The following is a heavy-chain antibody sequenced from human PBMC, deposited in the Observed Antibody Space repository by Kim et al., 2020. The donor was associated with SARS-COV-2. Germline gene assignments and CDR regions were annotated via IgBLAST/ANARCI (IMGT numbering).Heavy chain of an antibody. V-gene: IGHV1-24*01. CDR3: ATRYSSSEFDY. Sequence: TIYAKKSQGRDTMTEDTSTATAYMELSSLRSEDTAVYYCATRYSSSEFDYWGQGTLVTVSS. J-gene: IGHJ4*02. D-gene: IGHD6-6*01. CDR2: T.